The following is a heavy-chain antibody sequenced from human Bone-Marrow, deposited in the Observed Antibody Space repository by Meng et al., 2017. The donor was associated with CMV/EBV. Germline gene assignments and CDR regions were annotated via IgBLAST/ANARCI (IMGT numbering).Heavy chain of an antibody. D-gene: IGHD2-2*01. V-gene: IGHV4-59*01. CDR1: GGSISRYY. J-gene: IGHJ4*02. Sequence: SETLSLTCSVSGGSISRYYWSWIRQPPGKGLEWIGYVYNSGRTNYNPSLKSRVTISVDTSKNQFSLKLSSVTAADTAVYYCARAYCSSTSCSDYWGQGTLVTVSS. CDR2: VYNSGRT. CDR3: ARAYCSSTSCSDY.